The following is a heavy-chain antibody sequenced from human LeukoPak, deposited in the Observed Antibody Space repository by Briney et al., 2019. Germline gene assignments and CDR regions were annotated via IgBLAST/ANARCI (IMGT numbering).Heavy chain of an antibody. D-gene: IGHD3-10*01. J-gene: IGHJ4*02. CDR3: AREPTGK. CDR1: GGSFSGYY. CDR2: INHSGST. V-gene: IGHV4-34*01. Sequence: SETLSLTCAVYGGSFSGYYWSWIRQPPGKGLGWIGEINHSGSTNYNPSLKSRVTISVDTSKNQFSLKLSSVTAADTAVYYCAREPTGKWGQGTLVTVSS.